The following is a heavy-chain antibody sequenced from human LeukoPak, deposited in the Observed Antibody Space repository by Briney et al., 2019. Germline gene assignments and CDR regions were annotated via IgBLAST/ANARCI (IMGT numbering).Heavy chain of an antibody. Sequence: GGSLRLSCAASGFTFSSYSMNWVRQAPGKGLEWVSYISSSSSTIYYADSVKGRFTVSRDNARNSLYVEMNTLRAEDTAVYYCATHCSTSICPWGKGTLVTIAS. CDR3: ATHCSTSICP. CDR2: ISSSSSTI. CDR1: GFTFSSYS. D-gene: IGHD2-2*01. J-gene: IGHJ5*02. V-gene: IGHV3-48*01.